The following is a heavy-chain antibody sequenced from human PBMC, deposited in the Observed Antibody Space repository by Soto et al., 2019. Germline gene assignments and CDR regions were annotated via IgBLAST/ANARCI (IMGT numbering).Heavy chain of an antibody. CDR2: ISAYNGNT. CDR3: ARLGRGVVVVAATNWFDP. D-gene: IGHD2-15*01. V-gene: IGHV1-18*01. J-gene: IGHJ5*02. Sequence: ASVKVSCTASGYTFTSYGISWVRQAPGQGLEWMGWISAYNGNTNYAQKLQGRVTMTTDTSTSTAYMELRSLRSDDTAVYYCARLGRGVVVVAATNWFDPWGQGTLVTVSS. CDR1: GYTFTSYG.